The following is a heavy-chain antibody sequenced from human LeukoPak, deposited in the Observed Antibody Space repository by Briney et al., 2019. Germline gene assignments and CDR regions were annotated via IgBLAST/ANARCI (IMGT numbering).Heavy chain of an antibody. V-gene: IGHV7-4-1*02. CDR1: GYTFTVYS. D-gene: IGHD3-16*01. CDR3: ARDASMINFDY. J-gene: IGHJ4*02. CDR2: ITTSTGKP. Sequence: ASVKVSCKASGYTFTVYSINWLRQAPGQGLEWMGWITTSTGKPTYAQGFTGRFVFSLDTSVSTTYLHINSLKAEDTAVYYCARDASMINFDYWGQGSLITVSS.